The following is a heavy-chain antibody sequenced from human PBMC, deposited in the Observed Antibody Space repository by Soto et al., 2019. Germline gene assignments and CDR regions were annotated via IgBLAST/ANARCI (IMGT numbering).Heavy chain of an antibody. D-gene: IGHD3-16*01. CDR2: INAGNGNT. CDR1: GYTFTSYA. CDR3: ARVTLGLWFDP. Sequence: ASVKVSCKASGYTFTSYAMHWVRQAPGQRLEWMGWINAGNGNTKYSQKFQGRVTITRDTSASTAYMELSSLRSEDAAVYYCARVTLGLWFDPWGQGTLVTVSS. J-gene: IGHJ5*02. V-gene: IGHV1-3*01.